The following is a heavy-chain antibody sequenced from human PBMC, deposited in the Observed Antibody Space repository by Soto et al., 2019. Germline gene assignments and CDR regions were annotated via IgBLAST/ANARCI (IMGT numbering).Heavy chain of an antibody. Sequence: EVQLVESGGGLVQPGGSLRLSCAASGFTFSTYWMTWVRRPPGKGLEWVANLDQDGSERYYVDSVRGRFTISRENAKNSLSLQMNSLRAEDTAVYYCVCGGNFFVYWGQGTLVTVSP. V-gene: IGHV3-7*01. CDR1: GFTFSTYW. CDR2: LDQDGSER. D-gene: IGHD3-16*01. CDR3: VCGGNFFVY. J-gene: IGHJ4*02.